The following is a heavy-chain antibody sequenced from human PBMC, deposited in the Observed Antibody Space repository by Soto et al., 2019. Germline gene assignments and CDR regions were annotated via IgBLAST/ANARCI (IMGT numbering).Heavy chain of an antibody. Sequence: GASVKVSCKAPGYTFTSYAMHWVRQAPGQRLEWMGWINAGNGNTKYSQKFQGRVTITRDTSASTAYMELSSLRSEDTAVYYCARSRIMITFGGVIVFDPWGQGTLVTVSS. CDR2: INAGNGNT. CDR3: ARSRIMITFGGVIVFDP. J-gene: IGHJ5*02. V-gene: IGHV1-3*01. CDR1: GYTFTSYA. D-gene: IGHD3-16*02.